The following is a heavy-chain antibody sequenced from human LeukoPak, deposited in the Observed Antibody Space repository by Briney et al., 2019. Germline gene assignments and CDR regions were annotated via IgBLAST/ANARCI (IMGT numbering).Heavy chain of an antibody. CDR2: INPNTAGT. Sequence: ASVKVSCKASGYTFTGYYFHWVRQAPGQGLEWMGWINPNTAGTNYAQKFLGGVTLTWDTSISTAYMELTRLTSDDTAVYYCATSAGDYRAGHYYYMGVWGKGTSVTVSS. J-gene: IGHJ6*03. D-gene: IGHD4-11*01. CDR3: ATSAGDYRAGHYYYMGV. CDR1: GYTFTGYY. V-gene: IGHV1-2*02.